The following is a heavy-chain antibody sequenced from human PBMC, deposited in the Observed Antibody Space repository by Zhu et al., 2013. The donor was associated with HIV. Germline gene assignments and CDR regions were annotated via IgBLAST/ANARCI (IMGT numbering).Heavy chain of an antibody. J-gene: IGHJ4*02. CDR2: INPSGGST. D-gene: IGHD5-18*01. V-gene: IGHV1-46*04. CDR1: GYTFTTYY. CDR3: ARTAIETADFDY. Sequence: QVQLVQSGAEVKKPGASVKVSCKASGYTFTTYYMHWVRQAPGQGLEWMGVINPSGGSTSYAQKLQGRVTMTRDTSTGTFYMELSSLRSEDSAVYFCARTAIETADFDYWGQGTLVTVSS.